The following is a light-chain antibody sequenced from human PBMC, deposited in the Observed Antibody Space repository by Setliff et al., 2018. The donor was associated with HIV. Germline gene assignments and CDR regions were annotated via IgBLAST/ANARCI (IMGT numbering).Light chain of an antibody. CDR3: SSYKTGNTLV. V-gene: IGLV2-14*01. CDR2: EVS. CDR1: SSDIGVSKF. J-gene: IGLJ3*02. Sequence: QSALTQPASVSASPGQSITISCTGTSSDIGVSKFVSWYQQHPGRAPKLMIYEVSNRLSGVSHRFSGSKSGNTASLTISGLQAEDEADYYCSSYKTGNTLVFGGGTKVTVL.